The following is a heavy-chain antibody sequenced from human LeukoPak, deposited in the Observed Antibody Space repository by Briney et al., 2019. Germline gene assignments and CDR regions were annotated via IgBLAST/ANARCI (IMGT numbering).Heavy chain of an antibody. CDR2: IKPDGNEK. CDR1: GLTFTDFW. D-gene: IGHD2-2*01. Sequence: GGSLRLSCAASGLTFTDFWMNWVRLAPGRGLEWLANIKPDGNEKYYVDSVKGRFAISRDNAKNEVYLEMNSLRAEDTGVYYCSGRDSSRSPTAYWGQGTLVSVSS. V-gene: IGHV3-7*01. CDR3: SGRDSSRSPTAY. J-gene: IGHJ4*02.